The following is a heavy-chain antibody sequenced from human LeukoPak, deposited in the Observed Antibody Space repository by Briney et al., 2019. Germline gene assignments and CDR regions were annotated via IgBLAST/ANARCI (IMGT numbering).Heavy chain of an antibody. CDR1: GGTFSSYA. V-gene: IGHV1-69*04. Sequence: SVKVSCKASGGTFSSYAISWVRQAPGQGLEWMGRIIPILGIANYAQKFQGRVTITADKSTSTAYMELSSLRSDDTAVYYCARDPPTGYFDYWGQGTLVTVSS. CDR3: ARDPPTGYFDY. CDR2: IIPILGIA. J-gene: IGHJ4*02.